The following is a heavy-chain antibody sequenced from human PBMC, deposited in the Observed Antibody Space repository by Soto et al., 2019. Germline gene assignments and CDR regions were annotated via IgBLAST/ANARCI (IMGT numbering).Heavy chain of an antibody. D-gene: IGHD2-15*01. V-gene: IGHV1-3*04. J-gene: IGHJ5*02. CDR2: LNIGNGNT. CDR1: GYTFTSYA. CDR3: AREPLCGRRCYVPWFHT. Sequence: QVQLVQSGAEVKKPGASVKVSCKTSGYTFTSYAIHWVRQAPGQGLEWLGWLNIGNGNTPYSPKLHDRVSLTRDTSASTAYMELSSLRSEETAVYYCAREPLCGRRCYVPWFHTRGQGTLGTVS.